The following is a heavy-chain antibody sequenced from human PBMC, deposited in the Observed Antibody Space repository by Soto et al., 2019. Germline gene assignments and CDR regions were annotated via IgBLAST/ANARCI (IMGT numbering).Heavy chain of an antibody. D-gene: IGHD2-21*02. V-gene: IGHV3-74*01. CDR1: GFTFSSYW. Sequence: EVQLVESGGGLVQPGGSLRLSCAASGFTFSSYWMHWVRQAPGKGLVWVSRINSDGSSTSYADSVKGRFTISRDNAKNTVNLQMNSQRAKDTAVYYCARDGPRGIVVVTAIFDYWGQGTLVTVSS. J-gene: IGHJ4*02. CDR2: INSDGSST. CDR3: ARDGPRGIVVVTAIFDY.